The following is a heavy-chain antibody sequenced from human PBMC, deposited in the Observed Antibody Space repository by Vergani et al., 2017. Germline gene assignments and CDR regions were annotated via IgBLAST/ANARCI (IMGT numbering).Heavy chain of an antibody. CDR2: ISAYNGNT. J-gene: IGHJ6*01. Sequence: QVQLVQSGAEVKKPGASVKVSSKASGYTFISYGISWARKAPGQGLEWMGWISAYNGNTNNAQKIQGRVTMTTDTSTSTAYMELRSLRSDDTTVSYCARGRAYGSGSPHYYYCMDVWGQGTTVTVSS. V-gene: IGHV1-18*01. CDR1: GYTFISYG. D-gene: IGHD3-10*01. CDR3: ARGRAYGSGSPHYYYCMDV.